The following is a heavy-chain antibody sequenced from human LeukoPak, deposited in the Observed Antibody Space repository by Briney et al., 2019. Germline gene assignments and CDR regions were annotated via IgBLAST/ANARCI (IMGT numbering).Heavy chain of an antibody. Sequence: ASVKVSCKASGYTFTSYYMYWVRQAPGQGLEWMGIINPSGGSTNYAQKFQGRVTVTRDTSTSTVYMELSSLRSEDTAVYYCARGPRITMVRGGQWYYYMDVWGKGTTVTVSS. CDR3: ARGPRITMVRGGQWYYYMDV. CDR2: INPSGGST. D-gene: IGHD3-10*01. CDR1: GYTFTSYY. J-gene: IGHJ6*03. V-gene: IGHV1-46*01.